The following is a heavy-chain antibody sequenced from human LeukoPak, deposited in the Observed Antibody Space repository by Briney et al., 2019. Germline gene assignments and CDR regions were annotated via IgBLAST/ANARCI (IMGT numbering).Heavy chain of an antibody. J-gene: IGHJ6*02. V-gene: IGHV3-30-3*01. CDR2: ISYDGSNK. Sequence: GRSLRLSCAASGFTFSSYAMHWVRQAPGKGLEWVAVISYDGSNKYYADSVKGRFTISRDNSKNTLYLQMNSLRAEDTAVYYCAREHYDSSVYGMDVWGQGTTVTVSS. CDR1: GFTFSSYA. CDR3: AREHYDSSVYGMDV. D-gene: IGHD3-22*01.